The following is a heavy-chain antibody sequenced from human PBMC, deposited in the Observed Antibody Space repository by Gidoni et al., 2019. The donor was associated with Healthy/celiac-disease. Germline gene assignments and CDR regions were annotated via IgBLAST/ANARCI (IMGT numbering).Heavy chain of an antibody. V-gene: IGHV3-33*01. Sequence: QVQLVESGGGVVQPGRSLRLSCAASGFTFSSYGMHWVRQTPGKGLEWVAVIWYDGSNKYYADSVKGRFTISRDNSKNTLYLQMNSLRAEDTAVYYCARGTAMVREGYFGYWGQGTLVTVSS. CDR2: IWYDGSNK. CDR1: GFTFSSYG. J-gene: IGHJ4*02. CDR3: ARGTAMVREGYFGY. D-gene: IGHD5-18*01.